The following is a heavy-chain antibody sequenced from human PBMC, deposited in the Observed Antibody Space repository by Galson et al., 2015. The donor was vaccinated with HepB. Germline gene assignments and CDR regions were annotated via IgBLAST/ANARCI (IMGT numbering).Heavy chain of an antibody. CDR3: ASYPIAAAFDI. Sequence: ALRLSCAASEFTFSAYSRHWVGQAPGKGLDWVAVITYDRNQKYYADSGKGLCTISRDKSKNTLYLQMNRLAAEDTAVYYCASYPIAAAFDIWGQGTLVSV. CDR2: ITYDRNQK. J-gene: IGHJ3*02. CDR1: EFTFSAYS. D-gene: IGHD6-25*01. V-gene: IGHV3-30*01.